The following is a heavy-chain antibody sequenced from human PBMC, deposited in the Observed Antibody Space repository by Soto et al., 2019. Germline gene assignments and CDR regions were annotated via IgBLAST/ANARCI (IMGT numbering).Heavy chain of an antibody. CDR1: GYTFTSYD. CDR2: MNPNSGNT. V-gene: IGHV1-8*01. Sequence: QVQLVQSGAEVKKPGASVKVSCKASGYTFTSYDINWVRQATGQGLEWMGWMNPNSGNTGYAQKFQGRVTMTRNTSMSRAYMELSSLRSEDTAVYYCARAGYSSGWLPLDYWGQGTLVTVSS. D-gene: IGHD6-19*01. J-gene: IGHJ4*02. CDR3: ARAGYSSGWLPLDY.